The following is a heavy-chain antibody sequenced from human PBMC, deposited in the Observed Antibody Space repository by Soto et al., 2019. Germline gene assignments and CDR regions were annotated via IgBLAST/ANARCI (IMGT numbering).Heavy chain of an antibody. CDR3: ARLVKATAEEFDY. CDR2: ISAYNGNT. J-gene: IGHJ4*02. V-gene: IGHV1-18*01. Sequence: QVQLVQSGAEVKKPGASVKVSCKASGYTFTSYGISWVRQAPGQGLEWMGWISAYNGNTNYAQKLQGRVTRTKDTATRAADMDLRSLTAADTAVYYCARLVKATAEEFDYWGQGTLLTVSS. CDR1: GYTFTSYG. D-gene: IGHD4-4*01.